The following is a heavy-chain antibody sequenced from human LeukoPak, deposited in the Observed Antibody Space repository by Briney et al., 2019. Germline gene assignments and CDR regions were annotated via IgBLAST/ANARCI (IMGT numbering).Heavy chain of an antibody. D-gene: IGHD6-19*01. J-gene: IGHJ4*02. CDR2: IKTDGTTT. Sequence: GGSLRLSCAASGFTFSSYWMHWVRQAPGEGLVWVSRIKTDGTTTNYADSVKGRFTVSRDNAKNTMYLQMNSLRAEDTAVYYCARGPYTSGVYRLDYWGQGTLVTVSS. CDR3: ARGPYTSGVYRLDY. CDR1: GFTFSSYW. V-gene: IGHV3-74*01.